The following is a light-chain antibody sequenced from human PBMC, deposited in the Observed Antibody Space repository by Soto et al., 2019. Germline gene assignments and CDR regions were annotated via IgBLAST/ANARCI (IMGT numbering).Light chain of an antibody. CDR3: QQFGTSRLT. V-gene: IGKV3-20*01. CDR1: QSVSSSY. J-gene: IGKJ4*01. CDR2: GAS. Sequence: EIVLTQSPGTLSLSPGERATLSCRASQSVSSSYLAWYQQKPGQAPRLLIYGASSRATGIPDRISGSGSGTDFTLTISRLEPEDFAVYYCQQFGTSRLTFGGGTKVDIK.